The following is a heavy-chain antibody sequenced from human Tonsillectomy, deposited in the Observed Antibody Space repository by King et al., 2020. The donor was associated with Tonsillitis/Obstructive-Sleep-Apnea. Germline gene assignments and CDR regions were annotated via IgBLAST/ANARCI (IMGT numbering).Heavy chain of an antibody. V-gene: IGHV4-4*02. D-gene: IGHD3-10*01. CDR1: GCSISSSNW. J-gene: IGHJ6*03. Sequence: MQLQESGPGLVKPSGTLSLTCAVSGCSISSSNWWSWVRQPPGNGLVWSGEIYHSCSTNYNPSLKSRVTLSVYKSKNQFSLELSPVTAADTAVYYCARVVRGVIQYYYYYMDVWGKGTTVTVSS. CDR3: ARVVRGVIQYYYYYMDV. CDR2: IYHSCST.